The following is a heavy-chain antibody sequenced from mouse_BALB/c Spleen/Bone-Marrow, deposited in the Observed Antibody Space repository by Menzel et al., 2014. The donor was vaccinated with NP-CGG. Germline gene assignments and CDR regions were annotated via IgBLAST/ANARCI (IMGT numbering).Heavy chain of an antibody. Sequence: VKLQQSGAELVKPGASVKLSCTASGFNIKDTYMHWVKQRPEQGLEWIGRIDPANGNTKYDPKFQGKATITADTSSNTAYLQLSSLTSEDTAVYYCVRGGRLSYAMDYWGQGASVTVSS. J-gene: IGHJ4*01. CDR2: IDPANGNT. CDR1: GFNIKDTY. V-gene: IGHV14-3*02. CDR3: VRGGRLSYAMDY.